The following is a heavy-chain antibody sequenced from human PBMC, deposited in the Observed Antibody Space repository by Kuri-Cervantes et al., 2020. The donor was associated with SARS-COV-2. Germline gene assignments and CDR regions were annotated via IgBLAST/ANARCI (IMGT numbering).Heavy chain of an antibody. J-gene: IGHJ4*02. CDR2: ISYDGSNK. Sequence: GGSLRLSCAASGFTFSSYSMHWVRQAPGKGLEWVAVISYDGSNKYYADSVKGRFTISRDNSKSTLFLQMNSLRAEDTAVYYCARVQSGSYVGYFDYWGQGTLVTVSS. CDR3: ARVQSGSYVGYFDY. D-gene: IGHD1-26*01. CDR1: GFTFSSYS. V-gene: IGHV3-30-3*01.